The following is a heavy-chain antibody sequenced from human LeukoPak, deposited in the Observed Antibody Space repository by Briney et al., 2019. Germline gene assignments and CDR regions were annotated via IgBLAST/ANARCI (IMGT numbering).Heavy chain of an antibody. Sequence: ASVKVSCKASGYTFTSYGISWVRQAPGQGLEWMGWISAYNGNTNYAQKLQGRVTMTTDTSASTAYMELRSLRSDDTAVYYCARGGGEVGTHNWFDPWGQGTLVTVSS. CDR2: ISAYNGNT. CDR1: GYTFTSYG. J-gene: IGHJ5*02. D-gene: IGHD3-16*01. V-gene: IGHV1-18*01. CDR3: ARGGGEVGTHNWFDP.